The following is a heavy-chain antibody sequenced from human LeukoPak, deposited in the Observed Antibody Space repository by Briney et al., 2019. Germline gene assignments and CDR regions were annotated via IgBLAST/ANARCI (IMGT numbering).Heavy chain of an antibody. D-gene: IGHD6-19*01. V-gene: IGHV3-30*02. J-gene: IGHJ4*02. CDR2: IWYDGSNK. CDR1: GFTFSSYG. Sequence: GGSLRLSCAASGFTFSSYGMHWVRQAPGKGLEWVAVIWYDGSNKYYADSVKGRFTISRDNSKNTLYLQMNSLRAEDTAVYYCAKDLWYSSGWYVQPSPFDYWGQGTLVTVSS. CDR3: AKDLWYSSGWYVQPSPFDY.